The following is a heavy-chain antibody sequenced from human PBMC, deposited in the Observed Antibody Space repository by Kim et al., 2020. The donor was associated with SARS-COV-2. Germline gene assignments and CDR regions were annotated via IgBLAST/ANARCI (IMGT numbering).Heavy chain of an antibody. CDR3: ARDGPPVRSLEWDYYCMYA. J-gene: IGHJ6*04. CDR2: IRCSSSYK. V-gene: IGHV3-21*01. CDR1: GFTFSSYS. Sequence: GGSLRLSCAASGFTFSSYSMNWVRQAPGKGLEWVSSIRCSSSYKYYADSVKGRFTISRDNAKNSLYLQMNSLRAEDTAVYYCARDGPPVRSLEWDYYCMYASGEGAPVTVSS. D-gene: IGHD3-3*01.